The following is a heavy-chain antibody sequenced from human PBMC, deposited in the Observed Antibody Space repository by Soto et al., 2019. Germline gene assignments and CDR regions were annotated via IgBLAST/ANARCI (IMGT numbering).Heavy chain of an antibody. CDR2: ISAYNGNT. CDR3: ARIRGYSSSWPGNWFDP. CDR1: GYTFTSYG. J-gene: IGHJ5*02. V-gene: IGHV1-18*01. D-gene: IGHD6-13*01. Sequence: QVQLVQSGAEVKKPGASVKVSCKASGYTFTSYGISWVRQAPGQGLEWMGWISAYNGNTNYAQKLQGRVTMTTDTSTSTPYMELRSLRSDDTAAYYCARIRGYSSSWPGNWFDPWGQGTLVTVSS.